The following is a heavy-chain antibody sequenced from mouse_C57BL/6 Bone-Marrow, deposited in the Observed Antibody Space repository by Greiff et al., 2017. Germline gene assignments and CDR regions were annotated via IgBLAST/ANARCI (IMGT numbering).Heavy chain of an antibody. Sequence: QVQLQQSGAELARPGASVKMSCKASGYTFTSYTMHWVKQRPGQGLEWIGYINPSSGYTKYNQKFKDKATLTADKSSSTAYMQLSSLTSEDSAVYYCARSRSPACFAYWGQGTLVTVSA. D-gene: IGHD1-1*01. CDR1: GYTFTSYT. V-gene: IGHV1-4*01. J-gene: IGHJ3*01. CDR2: INPSSGYT. CDR3: ARSRSPACFAY.